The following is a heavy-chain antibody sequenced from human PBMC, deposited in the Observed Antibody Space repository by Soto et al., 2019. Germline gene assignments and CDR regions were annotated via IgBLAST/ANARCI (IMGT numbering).Heavy chain of an antibody. V-gene: IGHV3-72*01. CDR2: SRNRAKKYTT. CDR3: VRITGDRNWFEP. J-gene: IGHJ5*02. Sequence: PGWSLRLSCVGSGFTFSDHYMDLVRQAPGKGLEWVGRSRNRAKKYTTDFAASVRGRFTISRDDSKKSVFLQMNSLETEDTAVYYCVRITGDRNWFEPWGQGTLVTVSS. D-gene: IGHD1-20*01. CDR1: GFTFSDHY.